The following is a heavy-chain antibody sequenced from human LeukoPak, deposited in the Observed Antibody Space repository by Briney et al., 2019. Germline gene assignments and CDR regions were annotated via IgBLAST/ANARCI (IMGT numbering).Heavy chain of an antibody. J-gene: IGHJ6*02. Sequence: GGSLRLSCAASGFTSSDYFMSWIRQAPGKGLEWVSYVSSSGSTIYYADSVKGRFTISRDNAKNSLYVQMNSLRAKDTAVYYCARVGYYGMDVWGQGTTVTVSS. V-gene: IGHV3-11*01. CDR1: GFTSSDYF. CDR2: VSSSGSTI. CDR3: ARVGYYGMDV.